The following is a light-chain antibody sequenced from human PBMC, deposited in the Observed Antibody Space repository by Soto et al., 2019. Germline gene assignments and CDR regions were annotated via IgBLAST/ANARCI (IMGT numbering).Light chain of an antibody. CDR2: EGS. J-gene: IGLJ3*02. CDR1: SSDVGSYNL. Sequence: QSVLTQPASVSGSPGQSITISCTGTSSDVGSYNLVSWYQQHPGKATKLMIYEGSKRPSGVSNRFSGSKSGNTASLTISGLQAEDEADYYCCSYAGSRVFGGGTKLTVL. V-gene: IGLV2-23*01. CDR3: CSYAGSRV.